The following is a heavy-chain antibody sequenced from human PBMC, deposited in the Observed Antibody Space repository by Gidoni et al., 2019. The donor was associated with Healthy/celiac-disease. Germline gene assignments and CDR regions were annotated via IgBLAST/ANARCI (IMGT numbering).Heavy chain of an antibody. CDR2: INPSGGST. CDR1: GYTFTSYD. J-gene: IGHJ5*02. V-gene: IGHV1-46*01. Sequence: VQLVQSGAEVKKPGASVTVSCKASGYTFTSYDMHWVRQAPGQGLEWMGIINPSGGSTSYAQKFQGRVTMTRDTSTSTVYMELSSLRSEDTAVYYCARRSGGAPSSNWFDPWGQGTLVTVSS. D-gene: IGHD1-26*01. CDR3: ARRSGGAPSSNWFDP.